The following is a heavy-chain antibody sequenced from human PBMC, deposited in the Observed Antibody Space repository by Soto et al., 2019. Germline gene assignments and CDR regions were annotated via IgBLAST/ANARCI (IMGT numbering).Heavy chain of an antibody. V-gene: IGHV4-39*01. D-gene: IGHD6-13*01. CDR3: ARHRAIAAAIWFAFDI. Sequence: SETLSLTCTVSGGSISSSSDYWGWIRQPPGKGLEWIGSIYYSGSTYYNPSLKSRVTISVDTSKNQFSLKLSSVTAADTAVYYCARHRAIAAAIWFAFDIWGQGTMVTVSS. CDR1: GGSISSSSDY. CDR2: IYYSGST. J-gene: IGHJ3*02.